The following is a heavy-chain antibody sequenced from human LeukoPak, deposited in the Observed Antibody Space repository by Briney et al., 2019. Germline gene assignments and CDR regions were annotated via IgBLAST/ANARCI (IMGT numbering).Heavy chain of an antibody. V-gene: IGHV1-69*01. CDR1: GGTFSSYA. Sequence: SVKVSCKASGGTFSSYAISWVRQAPGQGLEWMGGIIPIFGTANYAQKFQGRVTITADESTSTAYMELSSLRSEDTAVYYCARAPQDYDFWSGYANFDYWGQGTLVTVSS. CDR3: ARAPQDYDFWSGYANFDY. J-gene: IGHJ4*02. D-gene: IGHD3-3*01. CDR2: IIPIFGTA.